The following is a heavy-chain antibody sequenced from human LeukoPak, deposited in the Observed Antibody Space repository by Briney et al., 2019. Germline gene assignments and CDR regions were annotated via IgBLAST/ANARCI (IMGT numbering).Heavy chain of an antibody. V-gene: IGHV1-58*02. CDR3: AGTPWFGELTLDY. J-gene: IGHJ4*02. Sequence: SVTVSCKASGFTFTSSTIQWVRQARGQRLEWIGWIVVGSGNTNYAQKFQERVIITRDMSTATVYMELSSLRSEDTAVYYCAGTPWFGELTLDYWGQGTLVTVSS. CDR1: GFTFTSST. CDR2: IVVGSGNT. D-gene: IGHD3-10*01.